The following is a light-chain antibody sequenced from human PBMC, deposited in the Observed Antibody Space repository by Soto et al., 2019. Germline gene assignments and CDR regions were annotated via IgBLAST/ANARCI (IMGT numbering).Light chain of an antibody. CDR2: EVT. V-gene: IGLV2-8*01. Sequence: QSVPTQPPSASGSPGQSLTISCTGTSSDVGFYNFVSWYQQRPGKAPKLVIYEVTKRPSGVPDRFSGSKSGSTASLTVSGLQADDEADYYCASYAGTRLFVFGSGTKVTVL. CDR3: ASYAGTRLFV. CDR1: SSDVGFYNF. J-gene: IGLJ1*01.